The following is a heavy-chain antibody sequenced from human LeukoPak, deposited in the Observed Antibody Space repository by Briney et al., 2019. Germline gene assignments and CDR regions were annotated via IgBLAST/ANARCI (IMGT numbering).Heavy chain of an antibody. CDR3: ARGIDEWLYLNY. J-gene: IGHJ4*02. CDR2: MNRDGSEV. CDR1: GFPFAPFW. Sequence: PGESLRLSCAASGFPFAPFWMTWVRQAPGKGPEFVATMNRDGSEVAYGNSVRGRFTISRDNAKNSLYLQMYSLRAEDTAVYYCARGIDEWLYLNYWGQGALVTVSS. D-gene: IGHD3-3*01. V-gene: IGHV3-7*04.